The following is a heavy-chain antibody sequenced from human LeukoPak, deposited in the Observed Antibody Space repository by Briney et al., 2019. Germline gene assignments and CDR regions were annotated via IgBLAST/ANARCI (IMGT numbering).Heavy chain of an antibody. CDR1: GGSFSGYY. J-gene: IGHJ6*03. V-gene: IGHV3-7*01. CDR2: IKQDGSEK. Sequence: ETLSLTCAVYGGSFSGYYWSWIRQPPGKGLEWVANIKQDGSEKYYVDSVKGRFTISRDNAKNSLYLQMNSLRAEDTAVYYCAREGEGSSWYYYYYYYMDVWGKGTTVTVSS. CDR3: AREGEGSSWYYYYYYYMDV. D-gene: IGHD6-13*01.